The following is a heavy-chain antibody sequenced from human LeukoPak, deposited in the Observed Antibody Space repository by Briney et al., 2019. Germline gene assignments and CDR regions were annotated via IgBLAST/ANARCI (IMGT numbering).Heavy chain of an antibody. CDR1: GFTFSSYG. J-gene: IGHJ5*02. Sequence: GGSLRLSCAASGFTFSSYGMRWVRQAPGKGLEWVAVISYDGSNKYYADSVKGRFTISRDNSKNTLYLQMNSLRAEDTAVYYCAKDHYDSSGSWGQGTLVTVSS. D-gene: IGHD3-22*01. V-gene: IGHV3-30*18. CDR3: AKDHYDSSGS. CDR2: ISYDGSNK.